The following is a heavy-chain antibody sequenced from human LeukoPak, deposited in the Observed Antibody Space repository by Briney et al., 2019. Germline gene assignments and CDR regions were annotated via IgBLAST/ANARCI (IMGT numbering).Heavy chain of an antibody. V-gene: IGHV4-4*02. CDR1: GGSITTTNY. D-gene: IGHD1-26*01. CDR3: SRESGPYSPFGH. CDR2: ISLSEYT. J-gene: IGHJ4*02. Sequence: SGTLSLTCGVSGGSITTTNYWSWVRQSPGRGLEWIGEISLSEYTGFNPSLRGRVTMSLDESKNHLSLTLTSVTAADTAIYYCSRESGPYSPFGHWGQGILVTVTT.